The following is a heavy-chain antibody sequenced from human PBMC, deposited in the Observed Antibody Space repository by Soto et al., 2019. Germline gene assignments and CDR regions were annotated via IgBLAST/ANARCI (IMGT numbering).Heavy chain of an antibody. CDR2: IYYSGST. J-gene: IGHJ5*02. CDR1: GGSISSSSYY. CDR3: ARQGTHAGYYNVNA. D-gene: IGHD3-9*01. Sequence: PSETLSLTCTVSGGSISSSSYYWGWIRQPPGKGLEWIGSIYYSGSTYYNPSLKSRVTISVDTSKNQFSLKLSSVTAADTAVYYCARQGTHAGYYNVNAWGQGTLVTAPQ. V-gene: IGHV4-39*01.